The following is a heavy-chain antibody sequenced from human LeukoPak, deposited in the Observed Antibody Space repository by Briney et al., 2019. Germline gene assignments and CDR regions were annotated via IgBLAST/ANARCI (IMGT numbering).Heavy chain of an antibody. J-gene: IGHJ4*02. Sequence: AGGSLRLSCAASGFTVSSNDMSWVRQAPGKGLEWVSLIYSGRSTYYAGSVKGRFIISRDNSKNTLYLQMNSLRAEDTAVYYCARYSGTFSNSYFDCWGQGTLVTVSS. V-gene: IGHV3-66*01. D-gene: IGHD1-26*01. CDR2: IYSGRST. CDR1: GFTVSSND. CDR3: ARYSGTFSNSYFDC.